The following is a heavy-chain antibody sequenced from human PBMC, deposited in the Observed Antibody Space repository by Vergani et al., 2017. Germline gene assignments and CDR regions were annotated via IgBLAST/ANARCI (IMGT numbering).Heavy chain of an antibody. D-gene: IGHD6-19*01. V-gene: IGHV1-2*02. CDR1: GYTFTGYY. CDR2: INPNSGGT. Sequence: QVQLVQSGAEVKKPGASVKVSCKASGYTFTGYYMHWVRQAPGQGLEWMGWINPNSGGTNYAQKFQGRVTMTRDTSISTAYMELSSVTAADTAVYYCARGIAVAGTSSPRLVYYFDYWGQGTLVTVSS. CDR3: ARGIAVAGTSSPRLVYYFDY. J-gene: IGHJ4*02.